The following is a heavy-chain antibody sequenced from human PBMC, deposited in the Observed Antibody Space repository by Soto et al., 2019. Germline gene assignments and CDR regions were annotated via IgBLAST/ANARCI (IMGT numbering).Heavy chain of an antibody. V-gene: IGHV3-21*02. CDR3: ARAPASYCGCDCVSMDY. D-gene: IGHD2-21*02. J-gene: IGHJ4*02. CDR2: ISTSSGYI. Sequence: EVQLVESGGGLVEPGGSLRLSCEASGFPFSSYAMNWVRQAPGKGLEWVSSISTSSGYIYFADSLRGRFTVSRDNAQNSLYLQMNSLTAEDTAVYYCARAPASYCGCDCVSMDYWGQGTLVIVSS. CDR1: GFPFSSYA.